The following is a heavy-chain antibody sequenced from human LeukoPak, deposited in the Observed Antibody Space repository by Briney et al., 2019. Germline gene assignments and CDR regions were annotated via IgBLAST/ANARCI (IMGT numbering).Heavy chain of an antibody. D-gene: IGHD3-22*01. CDR3: AKDLTMIVLVSVDY. Sequence: GGSLRLSGAASGFTFSSYAMSWVRQAPGKGLEWVSAISGSGGSTYYADSVKGRFTISRDNSKNTLYLQMNSLRAEDTAVYYCAKDLTMIVLVSVDYWGQGTLVTVSS. CDR2: ISGSGGST. V-gene: IGHV3-23*01. J-gene: IGHJ4*02. CDR1: GFTFSSYA.